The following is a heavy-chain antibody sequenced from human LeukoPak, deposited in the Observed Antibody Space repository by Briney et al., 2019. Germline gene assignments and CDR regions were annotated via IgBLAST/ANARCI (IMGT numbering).Heavy chain of an antibody. J-gene: IGHJ4*02. CDR2: INAYNTNT. Sequence: ASVTVSCKASGYTFTSFGISWVRQAPGQGLEWMGWINAYNTNTKSAQRLQGRVTMTTDTSASTAYMELGSLRSDDTAVYYCATSDGTVTTIQYWGQGTLVTVSS. CDR3: ATSDGTVTTIQY. V-gene: IGHV1-18*01. CDR1: GYTFTSFG. D-gene: IGHD5-12*01.